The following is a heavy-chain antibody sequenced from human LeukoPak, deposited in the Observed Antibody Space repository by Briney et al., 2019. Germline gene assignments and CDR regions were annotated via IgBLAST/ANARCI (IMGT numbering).Heavy chain of an antibody. Sequence: SETLSLTCAVYGGSFSGYYWSWIRQPPGKGLEWIGEINHSGSTNYNPSLKSRVAISVDTSKNQFSLKLSSVTAADTAVYYCARVRWFGELLYPYYYYYYMDVWGKGATVTVSS. CDR3: ARVRWFGELLYPYYYYYYMDV. CDR1: GGSFSGYY. J-gene: IGHJ6*03. CDR2: INHSGST. V-gene: IGHV4-34*01. D-gene: IGHD3-10*01.